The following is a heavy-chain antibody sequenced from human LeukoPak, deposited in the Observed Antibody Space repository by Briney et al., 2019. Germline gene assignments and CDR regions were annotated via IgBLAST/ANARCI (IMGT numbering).Heavy chain of an antibody. CDR3: AKDLFCTGGSCYSGRLQH. CDR1: GFTFSSYG. D-gene: IGHD2-15*01. V-gene: IGHV3-30*18. CDR2: ISYDGSNK. Sequence: PGGSLRLSCAASGFTFSSYGMHWVRQAPGKGLEWVAVISYDGSNKYYADSVKGRFTISRDNSKNTVYLQMNSLSSEDTAMYYCAKDLFCTGGSCYSGRLQHWGQGTLVTVSS. J-gene: IGHJ1*01.